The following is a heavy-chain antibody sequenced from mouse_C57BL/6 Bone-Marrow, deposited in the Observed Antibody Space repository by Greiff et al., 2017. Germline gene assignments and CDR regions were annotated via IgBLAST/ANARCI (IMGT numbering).Heavy chain of an antibody. CDR3: ARDDYYFAY. CDR2: ISYDGSN. J-gene: IGHJ3*01. D-gene: IGHD1-1*01. CDR1: GYSITSGYY. V-gene: IGHV3-6*01. Sequence: LQQSGPGLVKPSQSLSLTCSVTGYSITSGYYWNWIRQFPGNKLEWMGYISYDGSNNYNPSLKNRISITRDTSKNQFFLKLNSVTTEDTATYYCARDDYYFAYWGQGTLVTVSA.